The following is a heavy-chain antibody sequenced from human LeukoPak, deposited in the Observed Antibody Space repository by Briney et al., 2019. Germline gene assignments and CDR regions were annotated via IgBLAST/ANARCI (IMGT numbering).Heavy chain of an antibody. CDR2: ISGSGGST. CDR1: GFTFSSYA. V-gene: IGHV3-23*01. J-gene: IGHJ3*02. CDR3: ATPPGGGGDYHDAFDI. D-gene: IGHD2-21*02. Sequence: GGSLRLSCEASGFTFSSYAMGWVRKAPGKGLDWVSAISGSGGSTYYADSVKGRFTISRDNSKNTLYLQMNSLRAEDTAVYYCATPPGGGGDYHDAFDIWGQGTMVTVSS.